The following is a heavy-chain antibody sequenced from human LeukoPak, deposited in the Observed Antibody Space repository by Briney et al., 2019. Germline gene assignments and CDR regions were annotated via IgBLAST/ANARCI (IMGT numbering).Heavy chain of an antibody. Sequence: GESLKISCKGSGYKFTNYWIGWVRQMPGKGLEWMGIIYPGDSDTTYSPSFQGQVTISADKSISTAYLQWSSLKASDTAMYYCARSVTMVRGVPLSCDYWGQGTLVTVSS. CDR3: ARSVTMVRGVPLSCDY. V-gene: IGHV5-51*01. CDR1: GYKFTNYW. J-gene: IGHJ4*02. D-gene: IGHD3-10*01. CDR2: IYPGDSDT.